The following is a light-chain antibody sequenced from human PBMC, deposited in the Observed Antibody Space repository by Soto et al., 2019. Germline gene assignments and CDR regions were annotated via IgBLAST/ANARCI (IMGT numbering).Light chain of an antibody. J-gene: IGKJ5*01. Sequence: DIQMTQSPSSLSASVGDRVTITCRASQSISTYLNWYQQRPGKAPNLLIYAASSLPGGVPSRFSGSGSGTDFTLTISSLQPEDFATYYCQQTSSAPVTFGQGTRLEIK. V-gene: IGKV1-39*01. CDR2: AAS. CDR1: QSISTY. CDR3: QQTSSAPVT.